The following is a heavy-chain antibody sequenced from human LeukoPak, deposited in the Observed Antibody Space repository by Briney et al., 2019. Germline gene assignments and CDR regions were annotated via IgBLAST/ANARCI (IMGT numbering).Heavy chain of an antibody. CDR2: ISAYNGNT. Sequence: ASVKVSCKASGYTFTSYGISWVRQAPGQGLEWMGWISAYNGNTNYAQKLQGRVTMTTDTSTSTAYMELRSLRSDDTAVYYCARVRPVDYYDFWSGYFDHFDYWGQGTLVTVSS. V-gene: IGHV1-18*01. J-gene: IGHJ4*02. CDR3: ARVRPVDYYDFWSGYFDHFDY. D-gene: IGHD3-3*01. CDR1: GYTFTSYG.